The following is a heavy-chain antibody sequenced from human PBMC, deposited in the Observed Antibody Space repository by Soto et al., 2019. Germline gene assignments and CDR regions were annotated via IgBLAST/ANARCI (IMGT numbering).Heavy chain of an antibody. D-gene: IGHD3-16*02. CDR3: TRLISAAQDY. J-gene: IGHJ4*02. Sequence: GGSLRLSCAASGFVFKDSSIHWVRQASGKGLEWVGRIRDRAYSYATAYAASVTGRFTISRDDSTNTAYLQMNSLETEDTAIYYCTRLISAAQDYWGQGTQVTVSS. CDR1: GFVFKDSS. V-gene: IGHV3-73*01. CDR2: IRDRAYSYAT.